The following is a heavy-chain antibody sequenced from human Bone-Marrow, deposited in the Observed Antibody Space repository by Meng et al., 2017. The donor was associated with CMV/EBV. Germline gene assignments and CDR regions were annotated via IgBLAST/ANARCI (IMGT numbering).Heavy chain of an antibody. Sequence: GSLRLSCTVSGGSISSYYWSWIRQPPGKGLEWIGYIYYSGSTNYNPSLKSRVTISVDTSKNQFSLKLSSVTAADTAVYYCARSGYYYGLDVWGQGTTVTVSS. CDR3: ARSGYYYGLDV. J-gene: IGHJ6*02. CDR1: GGSISSYY. V-gene: IGHV4-59*01. CDR2: IYYSGST.